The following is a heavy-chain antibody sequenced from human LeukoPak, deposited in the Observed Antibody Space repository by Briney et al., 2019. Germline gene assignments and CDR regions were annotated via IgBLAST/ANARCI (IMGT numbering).Heavy chain of an antibody. CDR3: AKYLSRAFDS. CDR2: KNQEACKT. J-gene: IGHJ5*01. CDR1: GYIFRRYW. D-gene: IGHD2/OR15-2a*01. Sequence: GGSLRLFCAASGYIFRRYWMMCVCQAPGKGLEWLGHKNQEACKTLCADSVKRRYNISRDNSRNLLYLHMSSLRAEDTAVYYCAKYLSRAFDSWGHGILVSVSS. V-gene: IGHV3-7*01.